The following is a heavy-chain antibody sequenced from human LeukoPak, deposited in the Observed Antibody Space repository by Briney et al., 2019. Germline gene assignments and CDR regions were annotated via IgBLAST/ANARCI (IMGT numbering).Heavy chain of an antibody. CDR3: ARDLIVGATRTAFDI. CDR2: ISSSSSTI. J-gene: IGHJ3*02. D-gene: IGHD1-26*01. V-gene: IGHV3-48*01. CDR1: GFTFSSYS. Sequence: GGSLRLSCAASGFTFSSYSMTWVRQAPGKGLEWASYISSSSSTIYYADSVKGRLTISRDNAKNSLYLQMNSLRAEDTAVYYCARDLIVGATRTAFDIWGQGTMVTVSS.